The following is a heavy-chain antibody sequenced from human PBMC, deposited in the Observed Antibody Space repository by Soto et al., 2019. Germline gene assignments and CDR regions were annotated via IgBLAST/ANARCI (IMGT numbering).Heavy chain of an antibody. D-gene: IGHD3-22*01. V-gene: IGHV4-39*01. CDR2: IYYSGST. CDR1: GGSISSSSYY. CDR3: ARRLYYDSSGFEGGGMDV. J-gene: IGHJ6*02. Sequence: SETLSLTCTVSGGSISSSSYYWGWIRQPPGKGLEWIGSIYYSGSTYYNPSLKSRVTISVDTSKNQFSLKRSSVTAADTAVYYCARRLYYDSSGFEGGGMDVWGQGTTVT.